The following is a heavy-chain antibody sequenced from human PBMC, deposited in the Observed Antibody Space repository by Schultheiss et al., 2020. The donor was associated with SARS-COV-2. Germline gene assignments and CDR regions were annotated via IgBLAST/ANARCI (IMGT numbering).Heavy chain of an antibody. CDR2: IYYSGST. D-gene: IGHD6-13*01. CDR1: GGSFSGYY. J-gene: IGHJ5*02. V-gene: IGHV4-34*01. CDR3: ARGKGSSP. Sequence: SQTLSLTCAVYGGSFSGYYWRWIRQHPGKGLEWIGYIYYSGSTYYNPSLKSRVTISVDRSKNQFSLKLSSVTATDTAVYYCARGKGSSPWGQGTLVTVSS.